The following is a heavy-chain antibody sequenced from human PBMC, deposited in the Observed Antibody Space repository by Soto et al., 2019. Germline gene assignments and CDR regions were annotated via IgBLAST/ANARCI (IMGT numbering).Heavy chain of an antibody. CDR3: ARDMDVSGWRHIDGFHYGMDV. D-gene: IGHD6-19*01. Sequence: GGSLRLSCAASGFTFSSYSMNWVRQAPGKGLEWVSYISSSSSTIYYADSVKGRFTISRDNAKNSLYLQMNSLRDEDTAVYYCARDMDVSGWRHIDGFHYGMDVWGQGTTVTVSS. V-gene: IGHV3-48*02. CDR1: GFTFSSYS. CDR2: ISSSSSTI. J-gene: IGHJ6*02.